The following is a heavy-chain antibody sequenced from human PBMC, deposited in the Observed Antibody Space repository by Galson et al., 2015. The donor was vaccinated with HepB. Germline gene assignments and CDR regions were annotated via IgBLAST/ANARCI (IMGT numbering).Heavy chain of an antibody. V-gene: IGHV1-58*01. D-gene: IGHD3-10*01. CDR2: IVVGSGNT. Sequence: SVKVSCKASGFTFTSSAVQWVRQARGQRLEWIGWIVVGSGNTDYAQKFQERVTITRDMSTGTAYMELSSLRSEDTAVYYCAAEGRGYYYGMDVWGQGTTVTVSS. CDR1: GFTFTSSA. CDR3: AAEGRGYYYGMDV. J-gene: IGHJ6*02.